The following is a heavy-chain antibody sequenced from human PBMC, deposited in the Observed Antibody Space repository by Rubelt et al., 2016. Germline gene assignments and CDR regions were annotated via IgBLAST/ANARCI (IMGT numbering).Heavy chain of an antibody. CDR1: TSSPSS. Sequence: QVHLVESGGGVVQPGWSLRLSCEASTSSPSSMHWVRQAPGKGLEWVGLLSFDGMKKYYADSVEGRVTISRDKSKDTAVYYCARPNSGRYDTGAFDIWGQGIMVTVSS. V-gene: IGHV3-30*04. D-gene: IGHD1-26*01. J-gene: IGHJ3*02. CDR2: LSFDGMKK. CDR3: DI.